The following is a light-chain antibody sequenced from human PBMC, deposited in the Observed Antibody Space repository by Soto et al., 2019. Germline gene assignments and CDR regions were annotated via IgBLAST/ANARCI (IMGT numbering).Light chain of an antibody. Sequence: QSVLTQPASVSGSPGQSITISCTGTSSYVGSYNLVSWYQQHPGKAPKLMIYEVSKRPSGVSNRFSGSKSGNTASLTISGLQAEDKADYYCCSYAGSSTYVFGTGTKVTVL. V-gene: IGLV2-23*02. CDR3: CSYAGSSTYV. J-gene: IGLJ1*01. CDR1: SSYVGSYNL. CDR2: EVS.